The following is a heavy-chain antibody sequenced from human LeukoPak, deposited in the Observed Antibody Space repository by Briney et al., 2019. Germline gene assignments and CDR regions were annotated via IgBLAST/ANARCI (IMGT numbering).Heavy chain of an antibody. D-gene: IGHD1-14*01. CDR1: GYTFTGYY. CDR2: INPNSGGT. CDR3: ARVSPLDARVTAIDY. V-gene: IGHV1-2*06. J-gene: IGHJ4*02. Sequence: ASVKVSCKASGYTFTGYYMHWVRQAPGQGLEWMGRINPNSGGTNYAQKFQGRVTMTRDTASSSAYMELSGWRAEDTAVYYCARVSPLDARVTAIDYWGQGTLVTVSS.